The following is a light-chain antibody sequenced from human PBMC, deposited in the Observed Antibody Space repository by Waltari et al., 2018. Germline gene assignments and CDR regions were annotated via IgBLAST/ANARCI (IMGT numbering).Light chain of an antibody. CDR2: QDS. CDR3: QSADSSISYVV. J-gene: IGLJ2*01. Sequence: SYELTQPPSVPVPPGKTARITCSGDALPRQYTYWYQQKPGQAPVLVISQDSERPSGIPERFSGSSSGTTVTLTISGVQAEDEADYYCQSADSSISYVVFGGGTKLTVL. V-gene: IGLV3-25*03. CDR1: ALPRQY.